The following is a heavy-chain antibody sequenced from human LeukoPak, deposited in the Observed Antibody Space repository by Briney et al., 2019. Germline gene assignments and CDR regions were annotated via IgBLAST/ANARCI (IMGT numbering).Heavy chain of an antibody. V-gene: IGHV1-46*01. Sequence: ASVKVSCKASGYTFTSYYMHWVRQAPGQGLEWMGTINPSGGSTSYAQKFQGRVTMTRDMSTSTVYMELSSLRSEDTAVYYCARDEGGQQLAIDYWGQGTLVTVSS. J-gene: IGHJ4*02. D-gene: IGHD6-13*01. CDR1: GYTFTSYY. CDR2: INPSGGST. CDR3: ARDEGGQQLAIDY.